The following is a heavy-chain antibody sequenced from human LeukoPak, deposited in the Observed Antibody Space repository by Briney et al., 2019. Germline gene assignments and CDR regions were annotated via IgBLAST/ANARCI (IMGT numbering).Heavy chain of an antibody. CDR3: AKALIGGSSGLDY. V-gene: IGHV3-9*01. Sequence: GGSLRLFCAASGFTFDDYAMHWVRQAPGKGLEWVSGISWNSGSIGYADSVEGRFTISRDNAKNSLYLQMNSLRAEDTALYYCAKALIGGSSGLDYWGQGTLVTISS. CDR2: ISWNSGSI. CDR1: GFTFDDYA. J-gene: IGHJ4*02. D-gene: IGHD6-19*01.